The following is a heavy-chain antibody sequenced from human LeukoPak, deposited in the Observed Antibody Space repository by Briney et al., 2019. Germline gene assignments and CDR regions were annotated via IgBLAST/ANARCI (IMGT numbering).Heavy chain of an antibody. D-gene: IGHD6-13*01. Sequence: PSGTLSLTCAVSGGSISSSKGWSWVRQTPGKGLEWIGEIYHSGSTNYNPSLKSRVTISVDKSKNQFSLKLSSVTAADTAVYYCARGIALYYYYYMDVWGKGTTVTVSS. CDR3: ARGIALYYYYYMDV. J-gene: IGHJ6*03. V-gene: IGHV4-4*02. CDR2: IYHSGST. CDR1: GGSISSSKG.